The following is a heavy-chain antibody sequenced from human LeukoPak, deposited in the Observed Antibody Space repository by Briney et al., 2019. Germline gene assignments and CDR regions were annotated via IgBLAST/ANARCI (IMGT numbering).Heavy chain of an antibody. Sequence: GGSLRLSCAASGFTFSSYAMSWVRQAPGKGLEWVSAISGSGGSTYYADSVKGRFTISRDNSKNTLYLQMNSLRAEDTAVYYCAKVFPPGDDYDRAEYFQHWGQGTLVTVSS. V-gene: IGHV3-23*01. CDR3: AKVFPPGDDYDRAEYFQH. CDR1: GFTFSSYA. D-gene: IGHD4-17*01. J-gene: IGHJ1*01. CDR2: ISGSGGST.